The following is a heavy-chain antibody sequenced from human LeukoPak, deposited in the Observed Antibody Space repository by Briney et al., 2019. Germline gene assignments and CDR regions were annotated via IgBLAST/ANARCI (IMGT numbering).Heavy chain of an antibody. CDR3: AHRVPAAAPYYFDY. D-gene: IGHD2-2*01. CDR2: IYWNDDK. CDR1: GFSLSTRGVG. J-gene: IGHJ4*02. V-gene: IGHV2-5*01. Sequence: SGPTLVKPTQTLTLTSTFSGFSLSTRGVGAGWIRQPPGKALEWLALIYWNDDKRYSPSLKSSLTITKDTSKNQVVLTTTNMDPVDTATYYCAHRVPAAAPYYFDYWGQGTLVTVSS.